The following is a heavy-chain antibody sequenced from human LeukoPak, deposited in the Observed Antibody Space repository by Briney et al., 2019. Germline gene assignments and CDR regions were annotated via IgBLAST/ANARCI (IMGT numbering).Heavy chain of an antibody. D-gene: IGHD2-15*01. Sequence: SVKVSCKASGGTFSSYAISWVRQAPGQGLDWMGGIIPIFGTANYAQKFQGRVTITADESTSTAYMELSSLRSEDTAVYYCARDQIGYCSGGSCLGTAFDIWGQGTMVTVSS. V-gene: IGHV1-69*13. CDR1: GGTFSSYA. CDR3: ARDQIGYCSGGSCLGTAFDI. J-gene: IGHJ3*02. CDR2: IIPIFGTA.